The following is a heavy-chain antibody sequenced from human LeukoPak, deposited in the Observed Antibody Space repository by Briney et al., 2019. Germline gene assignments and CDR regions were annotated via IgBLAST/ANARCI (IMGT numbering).Heavy chain of an antibody. J-gene: IGHJ4*02. V-gene: IGHV1-69*01. CDR2: VIPIFGTA. CDR1: GGTFSSYA. D-gene: IGHD4-17*01. Sequence: ASVKVSCKASGGTFSSYAISWVRQAPGQGLEWMGGVIPIFGTANYAQKFQGRVTITADESTSTAYMELSSLRSEDTAVYYCARATRAATVTTDPFDYWGQGTLVTVSS. CDR3: ARATRAATVTTDPFDY.